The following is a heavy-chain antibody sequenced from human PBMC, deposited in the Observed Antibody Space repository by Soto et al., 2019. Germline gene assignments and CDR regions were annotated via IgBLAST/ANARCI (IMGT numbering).Heavy chain of an antibody. CDR1: GYAFTGYH. V-gene: IGHV1-2*02. CDR2: INPHSSGT. J-gene: IGHJ5*02. CDR3: AKEATSSSGDWFDP. D-gene: IGHD6-6*01. Sequence: ASVKVSCKALGYAFTGYHIHWVRQAPGQGLEWMGWINPHSSGTKFAQKFEGRVTLTRDTSISTTYMDVTRLRPEDTAVYYCAKEATSSSGDWFDPWGQGTLVTVSS.